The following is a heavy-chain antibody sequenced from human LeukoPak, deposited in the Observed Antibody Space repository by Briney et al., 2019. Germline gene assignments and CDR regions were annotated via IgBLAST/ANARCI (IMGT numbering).Heavy chain of an antibody. CDR1: GDSVSRSDSY. Sequence: PSETLSLTCSVSGDSVSRSDSYWDWIRQPPGKGLEWIGTIYYSGRTYYSPSLKSRVTMSVDPSNNQFSLNLKSVTAADTALYYCARRRYYDGSGYLEWGQGTLLSVSS. CDR3: ARRRYYDGSGYLE. D-gene: IGHD3-22*01. V-gene: IGHV4-39*01. J-gene: IGHJ1*01. CDR2: IYYSGRT.